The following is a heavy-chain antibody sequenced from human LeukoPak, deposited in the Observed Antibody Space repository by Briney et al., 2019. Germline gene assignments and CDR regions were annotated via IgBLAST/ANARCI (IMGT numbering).Heavy chain of an antibody. V-gene: IGHV4-39*07. CDR3: ARDFSADEEPIDAFDI. CDR1: GGSISSSSYY. D-gene: IGHD1-26*01. J-gene: IGHJ3*02. Sequence: PSETLSLTCTVSGGSISSSSYYWGWIRQPPGKGLEWIGSIYYSGSTYYNPSLKSRVTISVDTSKNQFSLKLSSVTAADTAVYYCARDFSADEEPIDAFDIWGQGTMVTVSS. CDR2: IYYSGST.